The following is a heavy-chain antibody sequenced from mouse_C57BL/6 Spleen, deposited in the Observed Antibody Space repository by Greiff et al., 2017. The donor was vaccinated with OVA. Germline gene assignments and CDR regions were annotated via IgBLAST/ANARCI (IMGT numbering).Heavy chain of an antibody. V-gene: IGHV1-81*01. D-gene: IGHD4-1*01. J-gene: IGHJ2*01. CDR3: ARARELEDYFDY. CDR2: IYPRSGNT. Sequence: VQLQQSGAELARPGASVKLSCKASGYTFTSYGISWVKQRTGQGLEWIGEIYPRSGNTYYNEKFKGKATLTADKSSSTAYMELRSLTSEDSAVYFCARARELEDYFDYWGKGTTLTVSS. CDR1: GYTFTSYG.